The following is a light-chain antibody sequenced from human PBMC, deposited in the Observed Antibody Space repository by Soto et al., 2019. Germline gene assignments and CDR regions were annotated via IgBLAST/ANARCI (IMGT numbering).Light chain of an antibody. CDR3: CSYAGSYSYV. CDR1: SSDVGGYNY. J-gene: IGLJ1*01. Sequence: QSVLTQPRSVSGSPGQSVTISCTGTSSDVGGYNYVSWYQQHPGKAPKLMIYDVSKRPSGVPDRFSGSKSGNTASLTISGLQADDEADYYCCSYAGSYSYVFGHVTKVNV. CDR2: DVS. V-gene: IGLV2-11*01.